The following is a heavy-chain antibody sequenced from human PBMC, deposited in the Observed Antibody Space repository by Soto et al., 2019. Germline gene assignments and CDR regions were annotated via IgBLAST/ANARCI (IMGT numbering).Heavy chain of an antibody. Sequence: LQPLSLTCSVSGGSLRNGSYYWAWIRQPPGKGLEWIGYIYHSGTTVYNASLSSRVSISVDTSKNQFFLKVNYLTAADTAVYYCARDSSGRHDYRGQGTRVSISS. CDR3: ARDSSGRHDY. V-gene: IGHV4-61*01. CDR1: GGSLRNGSYY. D-gene: IGHD3-22*01. CDR2: IYHSGTT. J-gene: IGHJ4*02.